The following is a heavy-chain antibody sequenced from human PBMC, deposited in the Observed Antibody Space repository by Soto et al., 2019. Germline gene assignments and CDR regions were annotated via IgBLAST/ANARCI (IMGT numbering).Heavy chain of an antibody. CDR3: AHRRVLVPAADLRFDP. CDR2: IYWDDDK. D-gene: IGHD2-2*01. CDR1: GFSLSTSGVG. J-gene: IGHJ5*02. Sequence: QITLKESGPTLVKPTQTLTLTCTFSGFSLSTSGVGVGWIRQPPGKALEWLALIYWDDDKRYSPSLKSRLTITKDTSKDQVVLTMTNMDPVDTATYCCAHRRVLVPAADLRFDPWGQGTLVTVSS. V-gene: IGHV2-5*02.